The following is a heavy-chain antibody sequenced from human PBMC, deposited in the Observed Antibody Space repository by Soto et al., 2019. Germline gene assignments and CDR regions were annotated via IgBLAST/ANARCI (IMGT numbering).Heavy chain of an antibody. CDR2: MNPNSGNT. Sequence: QVQLVQYGAEVKKPGASVKVSCKASRYTFTSYDINWVRQATGQGIEWMGWMNPNSGNTGYAQEFQGRVTMTRNTAISTAYMELSSLRSEDTAVYYCAGEKVGAVDYWGQGTLVTVSS. D-gene: IGHD1-26*01. J-gene: IGHJ4*02. V-gene: IGHV1-8*01. CDR1: RYTFTSYD. CDR3: AGEKVGAVDY.